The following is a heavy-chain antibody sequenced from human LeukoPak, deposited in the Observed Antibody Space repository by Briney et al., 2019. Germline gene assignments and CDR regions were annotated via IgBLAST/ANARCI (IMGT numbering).Heavy chain of an antibody. CDR1: GFTFSSYA. CDR3: ARDDGYYHGMDV. Sequence: GGSLRLSCAASGFTFSSYAMHWVRQAPGKGLEWVAVISYDGSNKYYADSVKGRFTISRDNAKNSLYLQMTSLRAEDTAVYYCARDDGYYHGMDVWGQGTTVTVSS. CDR2: ISYDGSNK. V-gene: IGHV3-30-3*01. J-gene: IGHJ6*02.